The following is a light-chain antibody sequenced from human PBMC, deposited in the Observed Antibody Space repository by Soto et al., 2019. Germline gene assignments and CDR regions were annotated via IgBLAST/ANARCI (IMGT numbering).Light chain of an antibody. CDR3: LQRSNWPPVT. V-gene: IGKV3-11*01. J-gene: IGKJ4*01. CDR2: DAS. CDR1: QSVSSY. Sequence: EIVLTQSPATLSLSPGERATLSCRASQSVSSYLAWYQQKPGQAPRLLIYDASNRATGIPARFSGSGSGTDFTLTISSLEPEDFAIYYCLQRSNWPPVTFDGGTKVEIK.